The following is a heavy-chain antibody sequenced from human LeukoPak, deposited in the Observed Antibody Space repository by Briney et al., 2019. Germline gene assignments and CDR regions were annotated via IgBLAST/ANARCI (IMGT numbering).Heavy chain of an antibody. CDR3: ARSRGLLLPEY. CDR2: INSDGGST. J-gene: IGHJ4*02. D-gene: IGHD3-3*01. V-gene: IGHV3-74*01. Sequence: PGGSLRLSCAASGFTFSTYWMHWVRHAPGKGLVWVSRINSDGGSTSYADSVKGRFTISRDNAKNTLDLQMNSLRAEDTAVYYCARSRGLLLPEYWGQGTLVTVSS. CDR1: GFTFSTYW.